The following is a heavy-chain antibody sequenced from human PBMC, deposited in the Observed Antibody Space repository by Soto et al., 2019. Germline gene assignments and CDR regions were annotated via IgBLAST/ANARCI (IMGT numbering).Heavy chain of an antibody. CDR2: IIPIFGTA. D-gene: IGHD3-22*01. V-gene: IGHV1-69*13. Sequence: GASVKVSCKASGGTFSSYAISWVRQAPGQGLEWMGGIIPIFGTANYAQKFQGRVTITADESTSTAYMELSSLRSEDTAVYYCASHSSGYYGPSGYYYYGMDVWGQGTTVTVSS. CDR3: ASHSSGYYGPSGYYYYGMDV. J-gene: IGHJ6*02. CDR1: GGTFSSYA.